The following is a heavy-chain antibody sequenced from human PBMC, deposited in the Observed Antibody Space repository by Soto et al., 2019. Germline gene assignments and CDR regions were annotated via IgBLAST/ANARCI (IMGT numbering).Heavy chain of an antibody. Sequence: CQASGYTFTGYYMHWVRQAPGQGLEWMGWINPNSGGTNYAQKFQGRVTMTRDTSISTAYMELSRLRSDDTAVYYCARGGGYCSSTSCPLYYYYYGMDVWGQGTTVTVSS. CDR1: GYTFTGYY. J-gene: IGHJ6*02. CDR3: ARGGGYCSSTSCPLYYYYYGMDV. V-gene: IGHV1-2*02. CDR2: INPNSGGT. D-gene: IGHD2-2*01.